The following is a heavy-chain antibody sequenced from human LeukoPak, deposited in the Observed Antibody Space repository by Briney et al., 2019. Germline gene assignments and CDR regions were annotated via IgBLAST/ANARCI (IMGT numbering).Heavy chain of an antibody. V-gene: IGHV3-9*01. CDR2: ISSNSDTI. CDR3: LTSSFDH. Sequence: GRSLRLSCAASGFTLGDYDIHWVRQAPGKGPEWVSSISSNSDTIAYAEPVKGRFTVSRDNTINSLYLQMDSLRVEDTALYYCLTSSFDHWGQGTLVTVSS. CDR1: GFTLGDYD. J-gene: IGHJ4*02.